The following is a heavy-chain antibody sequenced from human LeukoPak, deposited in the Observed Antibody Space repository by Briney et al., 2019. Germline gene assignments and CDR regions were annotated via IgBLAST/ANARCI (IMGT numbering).Heavy chain of an antibody. CDR3: ARGTRFITVAGTSLSFDP. CDR2: INANGGTT. Sequence: PAGSLRLSCAASGFSFSSFFMHWVRLAPGKGLEYVSGINANGGTTYYANSVKGRFTISRDNSKNTLYLHLGSLRPEDMAVYYCARGTRFITVAGTSLSFDPWGQGILVIVSS. CDR1: GFSFSSFF. J-gene: IGHJ5*02. V-gene: IGHV3-64*01. D-gene: IGHD6-19*01.